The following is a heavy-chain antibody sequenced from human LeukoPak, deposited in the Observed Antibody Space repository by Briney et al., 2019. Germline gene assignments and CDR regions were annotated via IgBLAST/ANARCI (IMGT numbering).Heavy chain of an antibody. J-gene: IGHJ5*02. D-gene: IGHD3-3*01. CDR3: AKFPYHDVFGWFHP. V-gene: IGHV3-23*01. CDR2: ISVRAGDT. CDR1: GFTFSSFG. Sequence: GRSLRLACAASGFTFSSFGTRSVRQAPGEGLEFVSGISVRAGDTFHADFVHGRFTLPSDHSNNILYLPMTSLRVEHTPVYQCAKFPYHDVFGWFHPWGQGTLVPVSS.